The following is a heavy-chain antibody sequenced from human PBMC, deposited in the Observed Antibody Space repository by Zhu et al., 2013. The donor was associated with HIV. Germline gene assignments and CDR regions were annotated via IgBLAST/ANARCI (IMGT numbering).Heavy chain of an antibody. Sequence: QVQLVQSGAEVKKPGASVKVSCKASGYIFSTYDINWVRQATGQGLEWMGWMKSNSGNTGYAQKFQGRVTMTRNTSISTAYMELRSLRSDDTAVYYCARGDFWSGYYLGDYWGQGTLVTVSS. V-gene: IGHV1-8*01. CDR1: GYIFSTYD. CDR2: MKSNSGNT. CDR3: ARGDFWSGYYLGDY. D-gene: IGHD3-3*01. J-gene: IGHJ4*02.